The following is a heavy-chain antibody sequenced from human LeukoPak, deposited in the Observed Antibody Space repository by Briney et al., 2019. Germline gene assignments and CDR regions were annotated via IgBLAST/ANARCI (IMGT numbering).Heavy chain of an antibody. J-gene: IGHJ4*02. CDR2: ISSSSSYI. CDR3: ARGLTIFGVVIIPFFGY. CDR1: GFTFSSYS. V-gene: IGHV3-21*01. D-gene: IGHD3-3*01. Sequence: GGSLRLSCAASGFTFSSYSMNWVRQAPGKGLEWVSSISSSSSYIYYADSVKGRFTISGDNAKNSLYLQMNSLRAEDTAVYYCARGLTIFGVVIIPFFGYWGQGTLVTVSS.